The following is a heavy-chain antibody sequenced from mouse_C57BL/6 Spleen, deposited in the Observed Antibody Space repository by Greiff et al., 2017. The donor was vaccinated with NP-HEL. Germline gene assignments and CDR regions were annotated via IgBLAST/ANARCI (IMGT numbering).Heavy chain of an antibody. D-gene: IGHD2-4*01. V-gene: IGHV1-69*01. J-gene: IGHJ3*01. CDR2: IDPSDSYT. CDR1: GYTFTSYW. CDR3: ARGGDYDYDGFAY. Sequence: QVQLQHPSAPLFLPFSSFNLSCKASGYTFTSYWMHWVKQRPGQGLEWIGEIDPSDSYTNYNQKFKGKSTLTVDKSSSTAYMQLSSLTSEDSAVYYCARGGDYDYDGFAYWGQGTLVTVSA.